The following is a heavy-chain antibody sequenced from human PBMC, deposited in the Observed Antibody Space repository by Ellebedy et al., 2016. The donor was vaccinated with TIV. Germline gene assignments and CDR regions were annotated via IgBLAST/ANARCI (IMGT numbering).Heavy chain of an antibody. D-gene: IGHD4-23*01. CDR3: AREPVGVGPAFDV. CDR2: ITDSGGNT. CDR1: GLTFSSNA. J-gene: IGHJ3*01. V-gene: IGHV3-23*01. Sequence: GESLKISCAASGLTFSSNAMSWVRQAPGKGLEWVSSITDSGGNTYYADSVKGRFTISRDNSKDTLFLQMNSLRAEDTAIYFCAREPVGVGPAFDVWGQGTMVTVSS.